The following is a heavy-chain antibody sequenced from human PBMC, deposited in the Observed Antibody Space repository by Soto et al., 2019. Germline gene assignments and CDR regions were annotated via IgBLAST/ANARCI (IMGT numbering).Heavy chain of an antibody. CDR3: AKAWGIDY. Sequence: EVQLLESGGGLVEPGGSRRLSCAASGFTFSSYTMSWVRQAPGKGLEWVSTISGSGSSTYSADSVKGRFTISRDNSKDSLYLQMNSLRVEGTAIYYCAKAWGIDYWGQETLVTVSS. CDR1: GFTFSSYT. CDR2: ISGSGSST. D-gene: IGHD7-27*01. V-gene: IGHV3-23*01. J-gene: IGHJ4*02.